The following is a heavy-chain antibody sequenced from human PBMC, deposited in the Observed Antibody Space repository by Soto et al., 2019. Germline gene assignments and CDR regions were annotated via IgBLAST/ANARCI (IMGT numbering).Heavy chain of an antibody. V-gene: IGHV1-69*06. CDR3: ASGRGITGTTSSLVDY. Sequence: QVQLVQSGAEVKKPGSSVKVSCKASGGTFSSYAISWVRQAPGQGLEWMGGIIPIFGTANYAQKFKGRVTITADKSTSTAYMELSSLRSEDTAVYYCASGRGITGTTSSLVDYWGQGTLVTVSS. J-gene: IGHJ4*02. CDR1: GGTFSSYA. D-gene: IGHD1-20*01. CDR2: IIPIFGTA.